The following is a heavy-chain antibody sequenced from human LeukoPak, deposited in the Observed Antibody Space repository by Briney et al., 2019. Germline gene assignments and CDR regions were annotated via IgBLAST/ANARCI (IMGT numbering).Heavy chain of an antibody. CDR2: ISYDGSNN. J-gene: IGHJ4*02. D-gene: IGHD3-10*01. Sequence: GGSLRLSCAASGFTFSSYGMHWVRQAPGKGLEWVAVISYDGSNNYYADSVKGRFTISRDNSKNTLYLQMNSLRAEDTAVYYCARESGYYGSGSYYLDYWGQGTLVTVSS. CDR1: GFTFSSYG. V-gene: IGHV3-30*03. CDR3: ARESGYYGSGSYYLDY.